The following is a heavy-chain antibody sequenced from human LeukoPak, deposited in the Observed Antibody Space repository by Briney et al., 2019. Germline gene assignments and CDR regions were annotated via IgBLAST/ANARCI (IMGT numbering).Heavy chain of an antibody. Sequence: HAGGSLRLSCAASGFTFSNYWMHWVRQAPGKGLVWVSRIYGDGSSTSYADSVKGRFTISRDNSKNSLYLQMNSLRAEDTAVYYCARASSGWYWDVDYWGQGTLVTVSS. D-gene: IGHD6-19*01. J-gene: IGHJ4*02. CDR3: ARASSGWYWDVDY. V-gene: IGHV3-74*01. CDR2: IYGDGSST. CDR1: GFTFSNYW.